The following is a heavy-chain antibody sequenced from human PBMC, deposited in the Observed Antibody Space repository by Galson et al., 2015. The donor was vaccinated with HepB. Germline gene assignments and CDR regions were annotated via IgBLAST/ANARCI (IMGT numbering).Heavy chain of an antibody. CDR3: ARNTPAGGYHGLHY. CDR1: GFTFSNYG. J-gene: IGHJ4*02. D-gene: IGHD6-25*01. CDR2: IQYNGFTK. V-gene: IGHV3-30*02. Sequence: SLRLSCAASGFTFSNYGMHWVRQAPGKGLEWVAYIQYNGFTKYYGDSVTGRFTISRDNSKNTLYLQMNSLRPEDTALYHCARNTPAGGYHGLHYGGQGTLVTVSS.